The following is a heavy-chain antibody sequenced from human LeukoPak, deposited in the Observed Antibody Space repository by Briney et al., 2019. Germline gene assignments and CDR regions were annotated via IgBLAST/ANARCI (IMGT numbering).Heavy chain of an antibody. V-gene: IGHV4-39*01. Sequence: SSETLSLTCTVSGGSMSDFYWAWIRQRPGKGLEWIGSVYSRGSTYYNPSLQSRIIISVDTSKNQFSLILRSVTAADTSVYYCARSKTTIDDRLFDPWGQGTLVTVSS. CDR1: GGSMSDFY. CDR3: ARSKTTIDDRLFDP. D-gene: IGHD1-1*01. J-gene: IGHJ5*02. CDR2: VYSRGST.